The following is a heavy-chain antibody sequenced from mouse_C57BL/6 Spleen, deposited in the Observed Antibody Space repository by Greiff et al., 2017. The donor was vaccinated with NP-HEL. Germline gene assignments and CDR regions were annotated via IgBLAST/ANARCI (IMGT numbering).Heavy chain of an antibody. V-gene: IGHV2-2*01. CDR3: ARKGMITNDYAMDY. Sequence: QVQLQQSGPGLVQPSQSLSITCTVSGFSLTSYGVHWVRQSPGKGLEWLGVIWSGGSTDYNAAFISSLSISKDNSKSKIFFKMNSLQADDTATDYYARKGMITNDYAMDYWGQGTSVTVSS. CDR2: IWSGGST. J-gene: IGHJ4*01. D-gene: IGHD2-4*01. CDR1: GFSLTSYG.